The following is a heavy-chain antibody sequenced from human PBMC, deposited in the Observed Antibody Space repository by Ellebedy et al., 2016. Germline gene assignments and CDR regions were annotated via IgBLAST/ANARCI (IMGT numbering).Heavy chain of an antibody. D-gene: IGHD3-10*01. J-gene: IGHJ6*02. CDR3: SRHLYYYGSGNKIIEYYYGMDD. V-gene: IGHV4-59*01. CDR1: GGSISSYY. Sequence: SETLSLTCTVSGGSISSYYWSWIRQPPGKGLEWIGYIYYSGSTNFNPSLKSRVTISVDTSKNQFSLKLSSVTAEDTAMYYCSRHLYYYGSGNKIIEYYYGMDDWGQGTTVTVSS. CDR2: IYYSGST.